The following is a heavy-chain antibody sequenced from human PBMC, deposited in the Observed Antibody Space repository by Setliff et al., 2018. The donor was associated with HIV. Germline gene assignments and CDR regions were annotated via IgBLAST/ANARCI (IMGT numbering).Heavy chain of an antibody. CDR1: GGSFSGYY. Sequence: KTSETLSLTCAVYGGSFSGYYWSWIRQPPGKGLEWIGEINHSGNTNYNPSLKSRFTISVDTSKNQFSLKLSSVTDADTAVFYCARLTTTYYYDSSAYYHPVWGQGTLVTVS. CDR3: ARLTTTYYYDSSAYYHPV. V-gene: IGHV4-34*01. D-gene: IGHD3-22*01. CDR2: INHSGNT. J-gene: IGHJ4*02.